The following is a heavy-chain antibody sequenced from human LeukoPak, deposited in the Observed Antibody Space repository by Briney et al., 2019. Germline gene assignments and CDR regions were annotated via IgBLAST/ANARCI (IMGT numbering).Heavy chain of an antibody. V-gene: IGHV1-8*01. D-gene: IGHD3/OR15-3a*01. CDR3: ARGRDWLRWFDP. J-gene: IGHJ5*02. CDR1: GYTFSNYD. CDR2: MNPDSGNT. Sequence: ASVKVSCKASGYTFSNYDINWVRQAPGQGLEWMAWMNPDSGNTGFAQKFQGRVTVTRSTSISTAYMELSSLKSEDTAVYYCARGRDWLRWFDPWGQGTQVTVSS.